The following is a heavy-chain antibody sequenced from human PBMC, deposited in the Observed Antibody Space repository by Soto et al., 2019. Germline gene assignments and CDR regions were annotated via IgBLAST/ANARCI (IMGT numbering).Heavy chain of an antibody. CDR1: AFSLSTGGVG. J-gene: IGHJ6*02. CDR3: IQSRCGGDCLQSYASHAYYGLDV. CDR2: IYCDDDK. Sequence: SGPTLVNPTQTLTLTCTFSAFSLSTGGVGVGWIRQPPGKALEWLALIYCDDDKRYSPSLRSRLTITKDTSKNQVVLTMTNMDPVDTATYYCIQSRCGGDCLQSYASHAYYGLDVWGQGTTVTV. V-gene: IGHV2-5*02. D-gene: IGHD2-21*02.